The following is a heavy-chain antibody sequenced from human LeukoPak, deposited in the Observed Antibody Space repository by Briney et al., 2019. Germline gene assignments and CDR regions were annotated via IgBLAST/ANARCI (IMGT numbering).Heavy chain of an antibody. Sequence: TVSLSYRASGYTLTNYAISWVRHAPRQGLEWRVGKSAYNGNTNYTQKPQDRVTMTAHTSTSTAYMEVRSLRSDDTAVYYCARSEQLVLSDYWGQGTLVTVSS. CDR1: GYTLTNYA. V-gene: IGHV1-18*01. CDR2: KSAYNGNT. J-gene: IGHJ4*02. CDR3: ARSEQLVLSDY. D-gene: IGHD6-13*01.